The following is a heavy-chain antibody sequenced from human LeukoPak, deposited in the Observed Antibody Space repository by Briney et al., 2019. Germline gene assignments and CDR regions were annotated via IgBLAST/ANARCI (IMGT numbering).Heavy chain of an antibody. J-gene: IGHJ4*02. CDR3: AKGVTMVRGVTEGIDY. CDR2: IRYDGSNK. Sequence: GGSLRLSCAASGSTFSSYGMHWVRQAPGKGLEWVAFIRYDGSNKYYADSVKGRFTISRDNSKNTLYLQMNSLRAEDTAVYYCAKGVTMVRGVTEGIDYWGQGTLVTVSS. CDR1: GSTFSSYG. V-gene: IGHV3-30*02. D-gene: IGHD3-10*01.